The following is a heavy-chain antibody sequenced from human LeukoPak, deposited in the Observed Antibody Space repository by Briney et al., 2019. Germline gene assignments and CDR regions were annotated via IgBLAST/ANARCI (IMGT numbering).Heavy chain of an antibody. CDR2: ISGSGGST. CDR1: GFTFSSYA. D-gene: IGHD3-22*01. V-gene: IGHV3-23*01. CDR3: AKDLVYDSSGPQYYFDY. Sequence: PGGSLRLSCAASGFTFSSYAMSWVRQAPGKGLEWVSVISGSGGSTYYADSVKGRFTISRDNSKNTLYLQMNSLRAEDTAVYYCAKDLVYDSSGPQYYFDYWGQGTLVTVSS. J-gene: IGHJ4*02.